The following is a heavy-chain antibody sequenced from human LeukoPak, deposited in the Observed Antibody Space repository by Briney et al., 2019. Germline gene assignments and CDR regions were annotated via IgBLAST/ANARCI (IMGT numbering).Heavy chain of an antibody. CDR1: GFTFNNYS. D-gene: IGHD3-16*01. V-gene: IGHV3-48*01. CDR2: ISTRSRTI. J-gene: IGHJ4*02. CDR3: ARPVVLGAYLRGAYYFDS. Sequence: GGSLRLSCAASGFTFNNYSMNWVRQAPGKGLEWVSYISTRSRTIYYADSVKGRFTISRDNSKNTLYLQMNSLRVEDTAVYYCARPVVLGAYLRGAYYFDSWGQGTLVTVSS.